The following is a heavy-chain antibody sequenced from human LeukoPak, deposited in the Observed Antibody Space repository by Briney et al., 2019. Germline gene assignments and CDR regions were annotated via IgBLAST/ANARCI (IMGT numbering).Heavy chain of an antibody. V-gene: IGHV3-48*01. CDR3: ARGGYGYAFDY. Sequence: PRGSLRLSCAASGFTFSSYSMNWVRQAPGKGLEWVSYISSSSSTIYYADSVKGRFTISRDNAKNSLYLQMNSLRAEDTAVYYCARGGYGYAFDYWGQGTLVTVSS. CDR1: GFTFSSYS. D-gene: IGHD5-18*01. J-gene: IGHJ4*02. CDR2: ISSSSSTI.